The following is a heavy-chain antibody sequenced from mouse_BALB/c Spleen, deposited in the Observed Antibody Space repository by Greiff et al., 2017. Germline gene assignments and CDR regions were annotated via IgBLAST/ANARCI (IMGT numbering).Heavy chain of an antibody. CDR2: ISSGGSYT. J-gene: IGHJ4*01. V-gene: IGHV5-9-3*01. Sequence: DVQLVESGGGLVKPGGSLKLSCAASGFTFSSYAMSWVRQTPEKRLEWVATISSGGSYTYYPDSVKGRFTISRDNAKNTLYLQMSSLRSEDTAMYYCARRYDGYAMDYWGQGTSVTVSS. CDR1: GFTFSSYA. CDR3: ARRYDGYAMDY. D-gene: IGHD2-14*01.